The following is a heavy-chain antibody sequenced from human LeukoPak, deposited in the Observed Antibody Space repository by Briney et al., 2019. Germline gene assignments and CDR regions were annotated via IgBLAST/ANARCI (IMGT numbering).Heavy chain of an antibody. V-gene: IGHV3-23*01. Sequence: GGSLRLSCAASGFTFSSCAMSWVRQAPGKGLEWVSTIIDSGNSIYYADSAEGRFTISRDNSKNTLYLQMNSLSADDTAMYYCANEIRPNDYWGQGTLVTVSS. D-gene: IGHD4-17*01. J-gene: IGHJ4*02. CDR2: IIDSGNSI. CDR1: GFTFSSCA. CDR3: ANEIRPNDY.